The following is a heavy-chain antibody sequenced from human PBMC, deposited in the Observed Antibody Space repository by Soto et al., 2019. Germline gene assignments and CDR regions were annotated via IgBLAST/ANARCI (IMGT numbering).Heavy chain of an antibody. V-gene: IGHV4-38-2*01. CDR1: GYSISSGYY. D-gene: IGHD6-13*01. CDR2: IYHSGST. J-gene: IGHJ4*02. CDR3: ASKSHYSSSWYSYYFDY. Sequence: PSETLSLTCAVSGYSISSGYYWGWIRQPPGKGLEWIGSIYHSGSTYYNPSLKSRVTISVDTSKNHFSLKLSSVTAADTAVYYCASKSHYSSSWYSYYFDYWGQGTLVTVSS.